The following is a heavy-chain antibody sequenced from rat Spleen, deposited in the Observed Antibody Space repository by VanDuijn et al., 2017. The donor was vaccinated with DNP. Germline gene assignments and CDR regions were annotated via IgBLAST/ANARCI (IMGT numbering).Heavy chain of an antibody. V-gene: IGHV5-20*01. J-gene: IGHJ3*01. CDR3: TVDRDGSYGVAY. D-gene: IGHD1-12*02. Sequence: EVQLVESGGGLVQPGRSLKLSCVASGFTFSNYYMAWVRQAPTKGLEWVASISFDGSSTFYRDSVKGRFTISRDNAKSTLYLRMDSLRSEDTATCYCTVDRDGSYGVAYWGQGTLVTVSS. CDR2: ISFDGSST. CDR1: GFTFSNYY.